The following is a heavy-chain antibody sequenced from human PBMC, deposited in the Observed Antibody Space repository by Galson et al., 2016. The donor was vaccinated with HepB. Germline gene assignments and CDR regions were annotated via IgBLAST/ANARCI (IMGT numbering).Heavy chain of an antibody. D-gene: IGHD2-2*01. CDR2: ISTSGTT. CDR1: GGSITSGTKY. J-gene: IGHJ5*02. Sequence: TLSLTCTVSGGSITSGTKYWTWIRQPAGKGLEWIGGISTSGTTNYNPSLRSRVTISVGTSKTQLSLKLSSVHASDTAMYYCATMPDPWDQGTLVTVSS. V-gene: IGHV4-61*02. CDR3: ATMPDP.